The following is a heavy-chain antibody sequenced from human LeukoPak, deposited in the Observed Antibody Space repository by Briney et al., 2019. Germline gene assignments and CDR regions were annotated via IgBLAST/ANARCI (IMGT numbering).Heavy chain of an antibody. CDR1: GGSISSSSYY. CDR2: IYYSGST. Sequence: SETLSLTCTVSGGSISSSSYYWGWVRQPPGKGLEWIGSIYYSGSTYYNPSLKSRVTISVDTSKNQFSLKLSSVTAADTAVYYCARGLAVLRDIVVVVAQEDYYYGMDVWGQGTTVTVSS. CDR3: ARGLAVLRDIVVVVAQEDYYYGMDV. D-gene: IGHD2-15*01. V-gene: IGHV4-39*07. J-gene: IGHJ6*02.